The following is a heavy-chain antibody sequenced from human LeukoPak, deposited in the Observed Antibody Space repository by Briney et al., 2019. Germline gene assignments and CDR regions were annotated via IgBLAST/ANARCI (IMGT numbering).Heavy chain of an antibody. J-gene: IGHJ3*02. Sequence: GGSLRLSCSASGFTFSSYAMHWVRQAPGQGLEYVSSISSNGGRTYYADSVKGRFTISRDKYKNTLYLQMSSLRAEDTAVYYCVRGGSFSGDAFDIWGQGTMVTVSS. V-gene: IGHV3-64D*06. CDR2: ISSNGGRT. CDR3: VRGGSFSGDAFDI. CDR1: GFTFSSYA. D-gene: IGHD1-26*01.